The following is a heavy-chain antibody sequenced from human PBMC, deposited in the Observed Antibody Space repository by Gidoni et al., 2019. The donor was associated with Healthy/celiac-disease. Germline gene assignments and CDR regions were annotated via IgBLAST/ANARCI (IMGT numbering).Heavy chain of an antibody. V-gene: IGHV4-34*01. CDR3: ASGPMNLFRSWAGRREYFQH. CDR1: GGSFSGYY. J-gene: IGHJ1*01. D-gene: IGHD3-10*02. CDR2: INHSGST. Sequence: QVQLQQWGAGLLKPSETLSLTCAVYGGSFSGYYWSWIRQPPGKGLEWIGEINHSGSTNYNPSLKSRVTISVDTSKNQFSLKLSSVTAADTAVYYCASGPMNLFRSWAGRREYFQHWGQGTLVTVSS.